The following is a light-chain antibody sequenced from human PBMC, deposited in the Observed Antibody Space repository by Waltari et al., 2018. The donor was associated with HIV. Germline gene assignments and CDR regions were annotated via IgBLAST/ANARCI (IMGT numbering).Light chain of an antibody. CDR2: GAS. CDR1: QSVSSN. CDR3: HQYNNWPPFT. Sequence: EIVMTQSPATLSVSPGERATLSCRSNQSVSSNLAWYQQKPGQAPRLVIYGASTRAAGIPARFSGSGSGTEFILTISSLQSEDFAVYYCHQYNNWPPFTFGPGTKVDIK. V-gene: IGKV3-15*01. J-gene: IGKJ3*01.